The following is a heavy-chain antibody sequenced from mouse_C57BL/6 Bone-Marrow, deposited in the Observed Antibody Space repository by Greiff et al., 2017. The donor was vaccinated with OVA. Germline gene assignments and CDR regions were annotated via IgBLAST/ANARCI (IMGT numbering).Heavy chain of an antibody. J-gene: IGHJ4*01. Sequence: QVQLQQSGAELVRPGTSVTMSCKASGYTFTNYWIGWAKQRPGHGLEWIGDIYPGGGYTNYNEKFKGKATLTADKSSSTAYMQFSSLTSEDSAIYYCARRDYGRDYAMDYWGQGTSVTVSS. V-gene: IGHV1-63*01. CDR2: IYPGGGYT. CDR3: ARRDYGRDYAMDY. D-gene: IGHD1-1*01. CDR1: GYTFTNYW.